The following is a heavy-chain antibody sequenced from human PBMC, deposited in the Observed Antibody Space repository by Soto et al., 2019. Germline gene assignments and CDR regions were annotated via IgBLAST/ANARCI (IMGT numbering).Heavy chain of an antibody. CDR3: ARAALYNWNDVSWFDP. V-gene: IGHV3-48*01. Sequence: LRLSCAASGFTFSSYSMNWVRQAPGKGLEWVSYISSSSSTIYYADSVKGRFTISRDNAKNSLYLQMNSLRAEDTAVYYCARAALYNWNDVSWFDPWGQGTLVT. CDR1: GFTFSSYS. CDR2: ISSSSSTI. J-gene: IGHJ5*02. D-gene: IGHD1-1*01.